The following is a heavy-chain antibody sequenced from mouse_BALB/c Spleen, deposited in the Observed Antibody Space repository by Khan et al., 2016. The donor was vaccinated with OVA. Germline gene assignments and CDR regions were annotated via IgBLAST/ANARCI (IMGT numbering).Heavy chain of an antibody. CDR2: INYSGST. Sequence: EVQLQESGPGLVKPSQSLSLTCTVTGYSITSDYAWNWIRQFPGNKLEWMGYINYSGSTNYNPALKSRISITRDTSKNQFFLQLNSVTTADTATYYCARDSYRYNYAMDYWGQGTSVTVSS. D-gene: IGHD2-12*01. CDR3: ARDSYRYNYAMDY. V-gene: IGHV3-2*02. J-gene: IGHJ4*01. CDR1: GYSITSDYA.